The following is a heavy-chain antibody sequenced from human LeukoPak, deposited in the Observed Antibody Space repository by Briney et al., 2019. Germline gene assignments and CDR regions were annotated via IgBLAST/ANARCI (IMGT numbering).Heavy chain of an antibody. CDR2: MNPNSGNT. V-gene: IGHV1-8*03. CDR3: ARGRGSSGWYDHDY. D-gene: IGHD6-19*01. J-gene: IGHJ4*02. Sequence: ASVKVSCKASGYTFTSYDINWVRQATGQGLEWMGWMNPNSGNTGYAQKFQGRVTITRNTSISTAYMELSSLRSEDTAVYYSARGRGSSGWYDHDYWGQGTLVTVSS. CDR1: GYTFTSYD.